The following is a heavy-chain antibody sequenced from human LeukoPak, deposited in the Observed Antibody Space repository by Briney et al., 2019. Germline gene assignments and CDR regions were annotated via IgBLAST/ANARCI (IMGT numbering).Heavy chain of an antibody. CDR3: ARIPGYSSSWRQYYFDY. CDR1: GFSLSNSGMC. CDR2: IDWDDDK. V-gene: IGHV2-70*11. D-gene: IGHD6-13*01. J-gene: IGHJ4*02. Sequence: SGPTLVNPTQTLTLTCTFSGFSLSNSGMCVSWIRQPPGEALEWLARIDWDDDKYYSTSLKTRLTISKDTSKNQVVLTMTNMDPVDTATYYCARIPGYSSSWRQYYFDYWGQGTLVTVSS.